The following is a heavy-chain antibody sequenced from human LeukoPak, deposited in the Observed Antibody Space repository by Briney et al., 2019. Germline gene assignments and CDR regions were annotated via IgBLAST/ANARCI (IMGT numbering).Heavy chain of an antibody. D-gene: IGHD3-10*01. J-gene: IGHJ5*02. V-gene: IGHV4-59*01. Sequence: SETLSLTCTVSGGSISSYYWSWIRQPPGKGLEWIGYLYYSGSTNYNPSLKSRVTISVDTSKNQFSLKLSSVTAADTAVYYCARRLLLTDWFDPWGQGTLVTVSS. CDR3: ARRLLLTDWFDP. CDR2: LYYSGST. CDR1: GGSISSYY.